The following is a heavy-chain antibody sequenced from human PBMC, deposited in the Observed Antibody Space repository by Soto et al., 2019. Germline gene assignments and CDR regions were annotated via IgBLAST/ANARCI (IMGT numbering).Heavy chain of an antibody. D-gene: IGHD3-10*01. V-gene: IGHV1-69*02. CDR3: ATSYGSGYRAFDY. J-gene: IGHJ4*02. Sequence: QVQLVQSGAEVKKPGSSVKVSCKASGDTFSFYTINWMRQAPALGLEWVGRINPILSMSNYAQKFQARVTMTADKSPNAALVEMRSLRSEGKAMYYCATSYGSGYRAFDYWGQGALVTVSS. CDR2: INPILSMS. CDR1: GDTFSFYT.